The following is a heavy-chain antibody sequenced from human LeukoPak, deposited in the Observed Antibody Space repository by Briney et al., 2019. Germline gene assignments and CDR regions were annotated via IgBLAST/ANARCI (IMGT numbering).Heavy chain of an antibody. D-gene: IGHD3-10*01. Sequence: PGGSLRLSCAASGFTFSSYGMHWVRQPPGKGLEWIGSIYYSGSTYYNPSLKSRVTISVDTSKNQFSLKLSSVTAADTAVYYCARLGVDVLLWFGELGYYFDYWGQGTLVTVSS. V-gene: IGHV4-39*01. J-gene: IGHJ4*02. CDR2: IYYSGST. CDR3: ARLGVDVLLWFGELGYYFDY. CDR1: GFTFSSYG.